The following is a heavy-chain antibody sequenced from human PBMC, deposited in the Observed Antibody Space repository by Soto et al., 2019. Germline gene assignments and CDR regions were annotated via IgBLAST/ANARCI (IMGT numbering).Heavy chain of an antibody. CDR3: ARDRKYDFWSGYYTGYGMDV. V-gene: IGHV4-59*01. CDR1: GGSISSYY. Sequence: PSETLSLTCTVSGGSISSYYWSWIRQPPGKGLEWIGYIYYSGSTNYNPSLKSRVTISVDTSKNQFSLKLSSVTAADTAVYYCARDRKYDFWSGYYTGYGMDVWGQGTTVTVSS. J-gene: IGHJ6*02. CDR2: IYYSGST. D-gene: IGHD3-3*01.